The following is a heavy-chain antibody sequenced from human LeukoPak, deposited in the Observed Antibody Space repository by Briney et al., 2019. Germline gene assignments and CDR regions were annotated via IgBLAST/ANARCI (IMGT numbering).Heavy chain of an antibody. D-gene: IGHD6-19*01. V-gene: IGHV3-21*01. CDR3: ATGVRGYNSALDY. CDR2: ISSGSSYI. Sequence: GGSLRLSCAASGFTFSNYYMNWVRQAPGKGLEWVSSISSGSSYIYYADSLKGRFTISSDNAQNSLYLQMNSLRDEDTAVYYCATGVRGYNSALDYWGQGTLVTVSP. CDR1: GFTFSNYY. J-gene: IGHJ4*02.